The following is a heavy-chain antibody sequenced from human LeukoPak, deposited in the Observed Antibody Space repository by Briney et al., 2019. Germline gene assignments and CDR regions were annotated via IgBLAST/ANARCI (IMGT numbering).Heavy chain of an antibody. CDR1: GYIFTGYY. D-gene: IGHD6-19*01. CDR2: INAGNGNT. Sequence: ASVKVSCKASGYIFTGYYMHWVRQAPGQRLEWMGWINAGNGNTKYSQEFQGRVTITRDTSASTAYMELSSLRSEDMAVYYCARGSSSGWYPWGQGTLVTVSS. V-gene: IGHV1-3*03. CDR3: ARGSSSGWYP. J-gene: IGHJ5*02.